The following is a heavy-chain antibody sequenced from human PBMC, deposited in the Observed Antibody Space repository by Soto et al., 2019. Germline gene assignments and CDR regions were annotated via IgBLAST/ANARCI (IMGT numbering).Heavy chain of an antibody. CDR3: VGLSAAPYYYDSSAATQFDI. J-gene: IGHJ3*02. CDR2: ISGSGGST. D-gene: IGHD3-22*01. V-gene: IGHV3-23*01. Sequence: GGSLRLSCAASGFTFSSYAMSWVRQAPGKGLEWVSAISGSGGSTYYADSVKGRFTISRDNSKNTLYLQMNSLRAEDTAVYYCVGLSAAPYYYDSSAATQFDIWGQGTMVTVSS. CDR1: GFTFSSYA.